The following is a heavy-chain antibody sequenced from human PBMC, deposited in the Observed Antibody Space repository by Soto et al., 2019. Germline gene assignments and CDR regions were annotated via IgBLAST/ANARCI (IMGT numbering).Heavy chain of an antibody. D-gene: IGHD2-8*01. CDR1: GGSVSSYY. Sequence: PSETLSLTCTVSGGSVSSYYWSWIRQSPGKGLEWIGYIYYSGSTNYNPSLKSRVTISVDTSKNQSSLKLSSVTAADTAVYYCARVSTYCTNGVCYTGLDYWGQGTLVTVSS. J-gene: IGHJ4*02. V-gene: IGHV4-59*02. CDR3: ARVSTYCTNGVCYTGLDY. CDR2: IYYSGST.